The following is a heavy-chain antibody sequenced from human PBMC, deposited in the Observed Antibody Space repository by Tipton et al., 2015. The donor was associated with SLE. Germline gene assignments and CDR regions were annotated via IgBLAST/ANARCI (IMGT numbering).Heavy chain of an antibody. V-gene: IGHV4-34*01. CDR2: SHQSGST. CDR3: ARPGEAYSWDAFDI. CDR1: GGSLSGYY. Sequence: TLSLTCAVYGGSLSGYYWSWIRQPPGKGPEWIGESHQSGSTNYHPSFQSRVTISVDTSKNQFSLRLSSVTAADTAVYYCARPGEAYSWDAFDIWGQGTMVTVSS. D-gene: IGHD2-21*01. J-gene: IGHJ3*02.